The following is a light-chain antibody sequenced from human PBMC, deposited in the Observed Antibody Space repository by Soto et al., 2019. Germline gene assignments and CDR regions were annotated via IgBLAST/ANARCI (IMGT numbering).Light chain of an antibody. Sequence: DIQMTQSPSPLSASVGDRVTITCRASEGIRNCLAWYQQKPGKPPKLLIYGASTLQSGVPSRFSATGSGTDFTLTISGLQPDDVATYYCQRYNVAPFTFGPGTKVDL. CDR2: GAS. J-gene: IGKJ3*01. CDR1: EGIRNC. CDR3: QRYNVAPFT. V-gene: IGKV1-27*01.